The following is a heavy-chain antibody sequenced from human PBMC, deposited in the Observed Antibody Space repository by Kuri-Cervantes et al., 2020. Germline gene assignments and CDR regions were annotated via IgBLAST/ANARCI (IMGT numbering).Heavy chain of an antibody. D-gene: IGHD6-19*01. CDR3: ARLEKQWLPGL. V-gene: IGHV1-8*01. Sequence: ASVKVSCKASGYTFTSYDINWVRQATGQGLEWMGWMNPNSGNTGYAQKFQGRVTMTRNTSISTAYMELRSLRSDDTAVYYCARLEKQWLPGLWGQGTLVTVSS. CDR1: GYTFTSYD. J-gene: IGHJ4*02. CDR2: MNPNSGNT.